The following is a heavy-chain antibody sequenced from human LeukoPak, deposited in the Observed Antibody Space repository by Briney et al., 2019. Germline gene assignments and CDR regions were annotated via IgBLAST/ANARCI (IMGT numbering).Heavy chain of an antibody. CDR1: GYTFTGYY. D-gene: IGHD3-22*01. J-gene: IGHJ4*02. CDR2: INPNSGGT. Sequence: GASVKVSCKASGYTFTGYYMHWVRQAPGQGLEWMGWINPNSGGTNYAQNFRGRVTMTRDTSISTAYMELSSLKSDDTAVYYCAKVTVATILNYYDSSGAFDYWGQGTLVTVSS. CDR3: AKVTVATILNYYDSSGAFDY. V-gene: IGHV1-2*02.